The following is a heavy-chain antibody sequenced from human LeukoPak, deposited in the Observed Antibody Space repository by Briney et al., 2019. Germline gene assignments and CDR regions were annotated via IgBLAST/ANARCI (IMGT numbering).Heavy chain of an antibody. V-gene: IGHV3-30-3*01. CDR1: GFTFSSYA. CDR2: ISYDGSNK. CDR3: ARDQEGHWIVGATLDY. D-gene: IGHD1-26*01. Sequence: PGRSLRLSCAASGFTFSSYAMHWVRQAPGKGLEWVAVISYDGSNKYYADSVKGRFTISRDNSKNTLYLQMNSLRAEDTAVYYCARDQEGHWIVGATLDYWGQGTLVTVSS. J-gene: IGHJ4*02.